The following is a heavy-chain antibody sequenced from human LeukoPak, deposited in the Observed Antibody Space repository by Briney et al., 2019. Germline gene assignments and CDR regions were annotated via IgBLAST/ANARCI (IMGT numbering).Heavy chain of an antibody. CDR2: IYYSGST. CDR3: ARVGLGYSIFDY. V-gene: IGHV4-31*03. CDR1: GGSISSGGYY. D-gene: IGHD4-11*01. J-gene: IGHJ4*02. Sequence: SQTLSLTCTVSGGSISSGGYYWSWIRQHPGKGLEWIGYIYYSGSTYYNPSLKSRVTISVDTSKNQFSLKLSSVTAADTAVYYCARVGLGYSIFDYWGQGTLVTVSS.